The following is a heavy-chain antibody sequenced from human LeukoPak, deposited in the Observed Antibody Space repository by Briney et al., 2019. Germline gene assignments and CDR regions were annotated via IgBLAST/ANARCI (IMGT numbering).Heavy chain of an antibody. Sequence: PGGSLRLSCAACGFTFSNAWMTWVRQAAGKGLEWVGRIKSKTDGGTTDYAAPVKGRFTLSRDDSKNTLYLQMNSLKTEDTAVYYCTTAPYGDFDYWGQGTLVTVSS. CDR2: IKSKTDGGTT. CDR3: TTAPYGDFDY. V-gene: IGHV3-15*01. CDR1: GFTFSNAW. J-gene: IGHJ4*02. D-gene: IGHD4-17*01.